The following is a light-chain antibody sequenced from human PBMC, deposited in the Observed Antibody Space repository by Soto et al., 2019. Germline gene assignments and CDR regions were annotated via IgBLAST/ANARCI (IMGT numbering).Light chain of an antibody. V-gene: IGLV2-14*03. CDR1: SSDVGGYNY. Sequence: QSALTQPASVSGSPGQSITISCTGTSSDVGGYNYVSWYQQHPGKAPKLMIYDVSNRPSGVSNRFSGSKSGNTASLTISGLLAEDEADYYCSSYTSSSTVVVFGGGTKVTVL. J-gene: IGLJ2*01. CDR2: DVS. CDR3: SSYTSSSTVVV.